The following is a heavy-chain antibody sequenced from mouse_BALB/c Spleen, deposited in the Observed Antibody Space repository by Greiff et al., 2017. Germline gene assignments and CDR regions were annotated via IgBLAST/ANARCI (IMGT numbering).Heavy chain of an antibody. CDR2: ISSGGSYT. V-gene: IGHV5-6*01. Sequence: EVQRVESGGDLVKPGGSLKLSCAASGFTFSSYGMSWVRQTPDKRLEWVATISSGGSYTYYPDSVKGRFTISRDNAKNTLYLQMSSLKSEDTAMYYCARRGYGRYFDCWGQGTTLTGSS. J-gene: IGHJ2*01. CDR1: GFTFSSYG. CDR3: ARRGYGRYFDC. D-gene: IGHD1-2*01.